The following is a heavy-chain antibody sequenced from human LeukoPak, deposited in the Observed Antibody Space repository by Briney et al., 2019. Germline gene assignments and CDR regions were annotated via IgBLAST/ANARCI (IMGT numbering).Heavy chain of an antibody. CDR3: ASRTVRRGEGDY. CDR1: GGSISSGGYY. D-gene: IGHD2-21*01. Sequence: PSETLSLTCTVSGGSISSGGYYWSWIRQPPGKGLEWIGYIYHSGSTYYNPSLKSRVTISVDRSKNQFSLKLSSVTAADTAVYYCASRTVRRGEGDYWGQGTLVTVSS. V-gene: IGHV4-30-2*01. J-gene: IGHJ4*02. CDR2: IYHSGST.